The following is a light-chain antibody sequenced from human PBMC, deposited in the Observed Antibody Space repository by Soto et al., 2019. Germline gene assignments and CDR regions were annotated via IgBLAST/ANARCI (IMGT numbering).Light chain of an antibody. CDR2: GAS. V-gene: IGKV3-20*01. CDR1: QSVSSNY. J-gene: IGKJ1*01. Sequence: EIVLTQSPGTLSLSPGEGATLSCRASQSVSSNYLAWYQKKPGQAPRLLIYGASSRATGIPDRFSGSGYGTDFTLTISRLEPEDFAVYYCQQYGSSPQMFGQGTKVDI. CDR3: QQYGSSPQM.